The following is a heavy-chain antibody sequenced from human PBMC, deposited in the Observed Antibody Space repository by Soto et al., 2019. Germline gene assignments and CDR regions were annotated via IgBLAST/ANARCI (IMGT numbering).Heavy chain of an antibody. Sequence: AGGPLRLSCGASGFTFSSYGMHWVRHAPGKGLEWVAVISYDGSNKYYADSVKGRFTISRDNSKNTLYLQMNSLRAEDTAVYYCAREKDSDYAHYGMDVWGQGTTVTVSS. CDR3: AREKDSDYAHYGMDV. J-gene: IGHJ6*02. CDR2: ISYDGSNK. V-gene: IGHV3-30-3*01. CDR1: GFTFSSYG. D-gene: IGHD4-4*01.